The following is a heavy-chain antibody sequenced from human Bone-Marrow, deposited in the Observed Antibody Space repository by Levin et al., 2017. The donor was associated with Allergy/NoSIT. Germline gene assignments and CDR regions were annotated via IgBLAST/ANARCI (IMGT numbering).Heavy chain of an antibody. CDR3: ASRLYSSSWYEDY. D-gene: IGHD6-13*01. V-gene: IGHV1-69*04. Sequence: GASVKVSCKASGGTFSSYAISWVRQAPGQGLEWMGRIIPILGIANYAQKFQGRVTITADKSTSTAYMELSSLRSEDTAVYYCASRLYSSSWYEDYWGQGTLVTVSS. CDR1: GGTFSSYA. CDR2: IIPILGIA. J-gene: IGHJ4*02.